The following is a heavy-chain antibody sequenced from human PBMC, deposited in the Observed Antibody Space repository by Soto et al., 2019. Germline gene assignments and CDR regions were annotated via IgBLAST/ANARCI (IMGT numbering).Heavy chain of an antibody. J-gene: IGHJ5*02. CDR3: ARGGATGSFEP. V-gene: IGHV3-30-3*01. CDR2: ISYDGSNK. D-gene: IGHD1-26*01. Sequence: GGSLRLSCAASGFTFSSYAMPWVRQAPGKGLEWVAVISYDGSNKYYADSVKGRFTISRDNSKNTLYLQMNSLRSEDTAVYYCARGGATGSFEPWGHGTLLTASS. CDR1: GFTFSSYA.